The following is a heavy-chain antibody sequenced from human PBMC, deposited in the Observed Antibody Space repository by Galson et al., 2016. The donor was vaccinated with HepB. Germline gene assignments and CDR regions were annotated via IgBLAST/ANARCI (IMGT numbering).Heavy chain of an antibody. J-gene: IGHJ4*02. Sequence: SLRLSGAASGFPFSIYAMHWGRQAPGKGLEGVAVISYDGSQKYYADSVEGRITISRDNSKNTLFLQMYSLRVEDTAVYYCGRGPRAITVAATGANLDNWGQGTLVTVSS. CDR3: GRGPRAITVAATGANLDN. CDR2: ISYDGSQK. V-gene: IGHV3-30*04. D-gene: IGHD2-15*01. CDR1: GFPFSIYA.